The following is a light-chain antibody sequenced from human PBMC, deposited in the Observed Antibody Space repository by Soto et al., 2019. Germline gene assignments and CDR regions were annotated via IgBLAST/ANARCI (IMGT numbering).Light chain of an antibody. CDR1: QSISSW. V-gene: IGKV1-5*01. CDR2: DAS. CDR3: QQYNSYSRT. J-gene: IGKJ1*01. Sequence: DIQMTQSPSTLSASVGDRVTITCRASQSISSWLAWYQQKPGKAPKLLIYDASSLKSGVPSRFSGSGSGTEFTLTISSLQPDDFATYYCQQYNSYSRTFGEGTNVEI.